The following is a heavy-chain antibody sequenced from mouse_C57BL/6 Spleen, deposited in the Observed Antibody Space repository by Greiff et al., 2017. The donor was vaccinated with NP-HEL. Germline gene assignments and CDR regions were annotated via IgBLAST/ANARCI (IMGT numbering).Heavy chain of an antibody. D-gene: IGHD2-5*01. Sequence: VQLQQPGAELVKPGASVKLSCKASGYTFTSYWMQWVKQRPGQGLEWIGEIDPSDSYTNYNQKFKGKATWTVDTSSSTAYMQLSSLTSEDSAVYYCAREYSNYEGFDYWGQGTTLTVSS. CDR1: GYTFTSYW. CDR2: IDPSDSYT. CDR3: AREYSNYEGFDY. J-gene: IGHJ2*01. V-gene: IGHV1-50*01.